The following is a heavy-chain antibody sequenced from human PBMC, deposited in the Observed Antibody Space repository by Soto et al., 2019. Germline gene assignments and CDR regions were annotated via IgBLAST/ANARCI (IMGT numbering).Heavy chain of an antibody. D-gene: IGHD5-12*01. Sequence: QVQLVQSGAEVKKPGSSVKVSCKASGGTFSSYAISWVRQAPGQGLEWMGGIIPIFRTPDYAQKFQGRVTITAAEATSTAYMELSSRRSEDTAVYYCARDKDRPRLGGNYDYILDVWGQGTTVTVSS. J-gene: IGHJ6*02. CDR3: ARDKDRPRLGGNYDYILDV. V-gene: IGHV1-69*12. CDR1: GGTFSSYA. CDR2: IIPIFRTP.